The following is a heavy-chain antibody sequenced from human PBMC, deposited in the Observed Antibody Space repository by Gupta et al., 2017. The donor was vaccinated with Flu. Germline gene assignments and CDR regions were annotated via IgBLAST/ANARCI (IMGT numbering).Heavy chain of an antibody. CDR2: INPNSGGT. CDR3: ARESGRIVVVPAAIRY. Sequence: PGQGLEWMGRINPNSGGTNYAQKFQGRVTMTRDTSISTAYMELSRRRSDDTAVYYCARESGRIVVVPAAIRYWGQGTLVTVSS. J-gene: IGHJ4*02. D-gene: IGHD2-2*02. V-gene: IGHV1-2*06.